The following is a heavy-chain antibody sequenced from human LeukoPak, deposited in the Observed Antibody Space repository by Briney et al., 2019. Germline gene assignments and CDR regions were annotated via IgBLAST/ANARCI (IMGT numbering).Heavy chain of an antibody. CDR2: INPDSGGS. D-gene: IGHD5-12*01. CDR3: ARTTEGYAGGPGYSYYYYMDV. Sequence: ASVKVSCKTSGYTFSAFYMHWVRQAPGQGPEWMGWINPDSGGSEYGQKFQGRVTFTSDTSSTTIYMEVRSLKSDDTAVYYCARTTEGYAGGPGYSYYYYMDVWGKGTTVTISS. CDR1: GYTFSAFY. V-gene: IGHV1-2*02. J-gene: IGHJ6*03.